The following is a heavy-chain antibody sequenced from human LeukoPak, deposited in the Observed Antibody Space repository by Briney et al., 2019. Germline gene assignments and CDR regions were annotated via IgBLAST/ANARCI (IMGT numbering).Heavy chain of an antibody. CDR2: TSGSGGST. CDR3: AKHKEREDAFDI. CDR1: GFTFSSYA. D-gene: IGHD1-26*01. J-gene: IGHJ3*02. V-gene: IGHV3-23*01. Sequence: GGSLRLSCAASGFTFSSYAMSWVRQAPGKGLEWVSATSGSGGSTYYADSVKGRFTISRDNSKNTLYLQMNSLRAEDTAVYYRAKHKEREDAFDIWGQGTMVTVSS.